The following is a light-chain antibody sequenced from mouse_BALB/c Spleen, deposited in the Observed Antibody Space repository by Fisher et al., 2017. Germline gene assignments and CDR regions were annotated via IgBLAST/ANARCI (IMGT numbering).Light chain of an antibody. Sequence: IVITQTPALMSASPGEKVTMTCSASSSVSYMYWYQQKPGSSPRLLIYRTSNLASGVPARFSGSGSGTSYSLTISSMEAEDAATYYCHQRSSYPYTFGGGTKLEIK. CDR1: SSVSY. V-gene: IGKV4-55*01. CDR3: HQRSSYPYT. CDR2: RTS. J-gene: IGKJ2*01.